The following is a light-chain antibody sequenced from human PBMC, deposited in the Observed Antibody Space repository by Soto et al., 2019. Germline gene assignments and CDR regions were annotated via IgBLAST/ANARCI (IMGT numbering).Light chain of an antibody. CDR3: QVWDSSSDPYLV. CDR2: YDS. V-gene: IGLV3-21*04. J-gene: IGLJ2*01. CDR1: NSGVKS. Sequence: SYELTQPPSVSVAPGKTARITCGGNNSGVKSVHWYQWKPGQALVLLIYYDSDRPSGIPERFSGSDSGNAATVTISRVEAGDEADDDCQVWDSSSDPYLVFGGGTKLTVL.